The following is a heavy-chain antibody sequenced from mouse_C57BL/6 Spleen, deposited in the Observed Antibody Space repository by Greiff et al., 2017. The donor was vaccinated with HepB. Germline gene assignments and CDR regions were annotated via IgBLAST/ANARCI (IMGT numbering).Heavy chain of an antibody. CDR1: GYTFTSYW. CDR2: IDPSDSET. D-gene: IGHD2-4*01. CDR3: ARSGHYDPPYYAMDY. J-gene: IGHJ4*01. V-gene: IGHV1-52*01. Sequence: QVQLQQPGAELVRPGSSVKLSCKASGYTFTSYWMHWVKQRPIQGLEWIGNIDPSDSETHYNQKFKDKATLTVDKSSSTAYMQLSSLTSEDSAVYYCARSGHYDPPYYAMDYWGQGTSVTVSS.